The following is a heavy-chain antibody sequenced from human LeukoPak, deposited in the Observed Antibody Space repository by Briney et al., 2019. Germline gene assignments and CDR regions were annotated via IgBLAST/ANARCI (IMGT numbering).Heavy chain of an antibody. CDR1: GFTFSSYG. V-gene: IGHV3-30*02. J-gene: IGHJ4*02. CDR2: IRYDGSNK. Sequence: GGSLRLSCAASGFTFSSYGMHWVRQAPGKGLEWVAFIRYDGSNKYYADSVKGRFTISRDNSKNTLYLQMNSLRAEDTAVYYCARDWGLYYYDSTSYYFDYWGQGTLVTVSS. CDR3: ARDWGLYYYDSTSYYFDY. D-gene: IGHD3-22*01.